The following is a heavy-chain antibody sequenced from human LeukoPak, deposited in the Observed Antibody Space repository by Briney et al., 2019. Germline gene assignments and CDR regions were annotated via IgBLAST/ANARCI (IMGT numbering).Heavy chain of an antibody. Sequence: SQTLSLTCTVSGGSISSGGYYWSWIRQHPGKGLEWIGYIYYSGSTYYNPSLKSRVTISVDTSKNQFSLKLSSVTAADTAVYYCASLMKIAAAGQYFQHWGQGTLVTVSS. J-gene: IGHJ1*01. D-gene: IGHD6-13*01. CDR3: ASLMKIAAAGQYFQH. V-gene: IGHV4-31*03. CDR1: GGSISSGGYY. CDR2: IYYSGST.